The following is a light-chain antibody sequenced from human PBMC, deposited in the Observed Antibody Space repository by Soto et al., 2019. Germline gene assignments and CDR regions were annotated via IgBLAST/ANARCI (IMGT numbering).Light chain of an antibody. V-gene: IGKV3-20*01. CDR2: GVS. Sequence: EIVLTQSPGTLSLSPGERATLSCRASQSVSSSYVAWYQQKPGQTPRLLIYGVSSRATGIPDRFSGSGSETDFTLTISRLEPEDFAVYYCQQYGTTRITFGQGTRLEIK. CDR1: QSVSSSY. CDR3: QQYGTTRIT. J-gene: IGKJ5*01.